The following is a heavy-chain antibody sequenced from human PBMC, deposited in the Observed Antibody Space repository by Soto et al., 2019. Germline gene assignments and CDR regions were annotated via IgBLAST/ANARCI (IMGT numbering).Heavy chain of an antibody. CDR3: ARRSGIAAAGHFDY. V-gene: IGHV4-39*01. CDR1: GGSISSSSYY. Sequence: QLQLQESGPGLVKPSETLSLTCTVSGGSISSSSYYWGWIRQPPGKGLEWIGSIYYSWSTYYNPSLKSRVTISVDTSKNQFSLKLSSVTAADTAVYYCARRSGIAAAGHFDYWGQGTLVTVSS. D-gene: IGHD6-13*01. J-gene: IGHJ4*02. CDR2: IYYSWST.